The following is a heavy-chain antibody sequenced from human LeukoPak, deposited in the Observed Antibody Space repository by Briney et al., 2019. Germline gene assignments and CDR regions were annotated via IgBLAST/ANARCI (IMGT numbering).Heavy chain of an antibody. Sequence: GGSLRLSCAASGFTFSSYPMKWVRQAPGEGLEWVSAISGSGGRTYYADSVNGRFTISRDNSQNTLYLQMNSLRADDTAVYYCAYYCATGSIRYLRDYWGQGTLVTVSS. CDR1: GFTFSSYP. V-gene: IGHV3-23*01. J-gene: IGHJ4*02. D-gene: IGHD2-15*01. CDR3: AYYCATGSIRYLRDY. CDR2: ISGSGGRT.